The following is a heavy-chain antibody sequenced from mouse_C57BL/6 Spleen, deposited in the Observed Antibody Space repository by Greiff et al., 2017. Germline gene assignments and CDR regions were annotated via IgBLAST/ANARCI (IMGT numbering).Heavy chain of an antibody. CDR2: IHPSDSDT. V-gene: IGHV1-74*01. D-gene: IGHD3-1*01. CDR3: AIGTGC. Sequence: QVHLQQPGAELVKPGASVKVSCKASGYTFTSYWMHWVKQRPGQGLEWIGRIHPSDSDTNYNQKFKGKTTLPVDNSSSTAYMQLSSLTSEASAVYFCAIGTGCWGKGTTLTVSS. CDR1: GYTFTSYW. J-gene: IGHJ2*01.